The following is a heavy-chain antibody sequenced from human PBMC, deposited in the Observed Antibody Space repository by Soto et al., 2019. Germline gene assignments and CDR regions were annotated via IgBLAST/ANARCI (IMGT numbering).Heavy chain of an antibody. Sequence: GGSLRLSCAASVFTFSTYAMSWVRQAPGKGLEWVSSISGSGGSTYYADSLKGRFTISRDNSKSTLYLQMNSLRAEDTAAYYCAKVGGYNYDYQFDYWGHGTLVTVSS. CDR1: VFTFSTYA. V-gene: IGHV3-23*01. D-gene: IGHD5-18*01. J-gene: IGHJ4*01. CDR3: AKVGGYNYDYQFDY. CDR2: ISGSGGST.